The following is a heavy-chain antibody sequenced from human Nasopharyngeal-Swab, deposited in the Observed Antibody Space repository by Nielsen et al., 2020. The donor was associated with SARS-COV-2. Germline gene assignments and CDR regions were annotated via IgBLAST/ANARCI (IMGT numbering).Heavy chain of an antibody. CDR2: INAGNGNT. V-gene: IGHV1-3*01. D-gene: IGHD6-13*01. CDR3: ARGIAAAGTLDY. CDR1: GYTFTSYA. J-gene: IGHJ4*02. Sequence: ASVKVSCKASGYTFTSYAMHWVRQAHGQRLEWMGGINAGNGNTKYSQKFQGRVTITRDTSASTAYMELSSLRSEDTAVYYCARGIAAAGTLDYWGQGTLVTVSS.